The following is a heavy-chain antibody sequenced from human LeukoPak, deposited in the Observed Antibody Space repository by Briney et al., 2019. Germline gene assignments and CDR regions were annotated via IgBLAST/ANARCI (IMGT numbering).Heavy chain of an antibody. D-gene: IGHD5-12*01. CDR2: IGSDYDR. V-gene: IGHV3-23*01. Sequence: GGSLRLSCTASGFAFGSYAMAWVRQAPGKGLEGVAAIGSDYDRVHEDSVKGRFTIPRDNSKSTLYLQMDNLRPEDTAVYFCAKSAGVATIYFDCWGQGALVTVSS. CDR1: GFAFGSYA. J-gene: IGHJ4*02. CDR3: AKSAGVATIYFDC.